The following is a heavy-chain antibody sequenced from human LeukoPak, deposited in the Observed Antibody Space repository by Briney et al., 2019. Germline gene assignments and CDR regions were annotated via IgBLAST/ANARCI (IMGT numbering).Heavy chain of an antibody. V-gene: IGHV1-3*01. J-gene: IGHJ4*02. CDR2: INAGNGDT. CDR1: GYTFTKYV. Sequence: ASVKVSCKASGYTFTKYVVHWVRQAPGQRPEWMGWINAGNGDTKYSQNFQDRVTITRDTTANTAYMELSSLTSEDTALYYCARDDCGDTCYPGGYWGQGTLVTVSS. D-gene: IGHD2-21*01. CDR3: ARDDCGDTCYPGGY.